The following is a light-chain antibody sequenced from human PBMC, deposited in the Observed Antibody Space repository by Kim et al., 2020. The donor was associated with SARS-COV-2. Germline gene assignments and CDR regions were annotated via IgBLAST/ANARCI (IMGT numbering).Light chain of an antibody. V-gene: IGKV3-15*01. CDR2: GAS. Sequence: SVSPGERATLSCRASQSVSSNLAWYQQKPGQAPRLLISGASTRATGIPARFSGSGSGTEFTLTIYSLQSEDFAVYYCQQYNNWPGSFGQGTKLEI. CDR3: QQYNNWPGS. J-gene: IGKJ2*04. CDR1: QSVSSN.